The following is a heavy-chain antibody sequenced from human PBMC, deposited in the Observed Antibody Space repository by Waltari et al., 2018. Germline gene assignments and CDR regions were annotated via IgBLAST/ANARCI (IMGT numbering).Heavy chain of an antibody. J-gene: IGHJ4*02. D-gene: IGHD2-21*02. V-gene: IGHV3-23*01. CDR3: LRPTVTPY. CDR2: ITGSGSST. CDR1: GSTFSSYA. Sequence: EVQLLESGGDRVQPGGSMRLSCVASGSTFSSYAISWVRQAPGKGLEWVSAITGSGSSTYYADSVKGRFTISRDNSKNTVYLQMDNLRADDTAVYYCLRPTVTPYWGQGTLVTVSS.